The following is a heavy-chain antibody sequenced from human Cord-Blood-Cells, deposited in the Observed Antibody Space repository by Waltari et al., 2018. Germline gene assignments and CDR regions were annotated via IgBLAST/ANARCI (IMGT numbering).Heavy chain of an antibody. Sequence: QVQLQQWGAGLLKPSETLSLTCAVYGGSFSGYYWSWIRQPPGKGLEWIGEINHSGSTNYNPSLKSRVTISVDTSKNQFSLKLSSVTAADTAVYYCARPRYSNYDFDYWGQGTLVTVSS. V-gene: IGHV4-34*01. CDR1: GGSFSGYY. CDR3: ARPRYSNYDFDY. J-gene: IGHJ4*02. D-gene: IGHD4-4*01. CDR2: INHSGST.